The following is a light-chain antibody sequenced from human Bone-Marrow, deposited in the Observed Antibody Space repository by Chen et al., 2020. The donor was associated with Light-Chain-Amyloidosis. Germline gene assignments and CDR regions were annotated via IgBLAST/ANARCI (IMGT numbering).Light chain of an antibody. CDR2: RDT. Sequence: SYELTQPPSVSVSPGQTARITCSGDDLPTKYAYWYQQKPGQAPVLVIHRDTERPSGITERFSGSSSGITATLTISGVQAEDEAEYPCQSADSSGTYEVIFGGGTKLTVL. J-gene: IGLJ2*01. V-gene: IGLV3-25*03. CDR1: DLPTKY. CDR3: QSADSSGTYEVI.